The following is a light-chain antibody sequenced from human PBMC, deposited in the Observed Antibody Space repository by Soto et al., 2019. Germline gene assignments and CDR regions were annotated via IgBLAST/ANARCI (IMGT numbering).Light chain of an antibody. Sequence: IVLTQSPGTLSSSPGERATLSCRASQSVTTNLAWYHQKPGQAPRLLIYGASTRATGIPDRFSGSGSGTEFTLTISSLQSEDFAVYFCQQYNNWPSTFGQGTKVDIK. CDR2: GAS. CDR3: QQYNNWPST. J-gene: IGKJ2*01. CDR1: QSVTTN. V-gene: IGKV3-15*01.